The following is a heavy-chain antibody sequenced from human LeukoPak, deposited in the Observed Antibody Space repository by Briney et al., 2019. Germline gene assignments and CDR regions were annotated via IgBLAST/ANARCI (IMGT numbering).Heavy chain of an antibody. CDR1: GFTFDDYD. CDR2: ISWNSDDI. V-gene: IGHV3-9*01. Sequence: GGSLRLSCAASGFTFDDYDMHWVRQAPGKGLEWVSAISWNSDDIAYADSVKGRFTISRDNAKNSLYLQMNSLTPEDTAVYYCAGALWSAYYIVYWGQGTLVTVSS. CDR3: AGALWSAYYIVY. D-gene: IGHD3-3*01. J-gene: IGHJ4*02.